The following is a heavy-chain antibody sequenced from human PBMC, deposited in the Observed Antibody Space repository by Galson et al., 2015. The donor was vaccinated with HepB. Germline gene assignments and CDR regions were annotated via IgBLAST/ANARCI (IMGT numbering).Heavy chain of an antibody. CDR2: ISWNSGSL. J-gene: IGHJ4*02. CDR3: TKTSTGYYDSTGYFDY. CDR1: GFTFDDYA. Sequence: SLRLSCAASGFTFDDYAMYWVRQAPGKGLEWVSGISWNSGSLGYADSVKGRFTISRDNAKNSLYLQINSLRAEDTALYYCTKTSTGYYDSTGYFDYWGQGTLVAVSS. D-gene: IGHD3-22*01. V-gene: IGHV3-9*01.